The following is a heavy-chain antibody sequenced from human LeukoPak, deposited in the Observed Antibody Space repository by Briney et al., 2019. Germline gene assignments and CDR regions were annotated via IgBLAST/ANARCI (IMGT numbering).Heavy chain of an antibody. V-gene: IGHV4-34*01. CDR1: GGSFSGYY. CDR2: INHSGST. D-gene: IGHD6-13*01. J-gene: IGHJ4*02. Sequence: SETQSLTCAVYGGSFSGYYWSWIRQPPGKGREWIGEINHSGSTNYNPSLKSRATISVDTSKNQFSLKLSSMTAADTAVYYCAVPGIAAAGTIDYWGQGTLVTVSS. CDR3: AVPGIAAAGTIDY.